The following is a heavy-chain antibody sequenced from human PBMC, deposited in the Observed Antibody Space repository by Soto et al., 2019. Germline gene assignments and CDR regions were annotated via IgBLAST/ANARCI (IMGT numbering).Heavy chain of an antibody. Sequence: VQLVESGGGVVQPVRSLTLSCAASGFRFNNYGMHWVRQAPGKRLEWLAVISFDGDDKFYADSVKGRFAISRDNSQKMVFLQIHSLRTEDTALYYCANFEYGITVWGQGTVVTVSS. V-gene: IGHV3-30*18. CDR3: ANFEYGITV. CDR1: GFRFNNYG. D-gene: IGHD3-16*01. CDR2: ISFDGDDK. J-gene: IGHJ3*01.